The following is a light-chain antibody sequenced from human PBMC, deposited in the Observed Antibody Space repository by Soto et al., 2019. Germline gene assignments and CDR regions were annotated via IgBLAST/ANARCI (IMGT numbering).Light chain of an antibody. J-gene: IGKJ1*01. CDR3: QQYNNWPWT. Sequence: EIVLTQSPGTLSLSPGERATLSCRASQSVSSSYLAWYQQKPGQAPKVLIYGASARATGIPARFSGSGSGTEFTLTISSLQSEDFAVYYCQQYNNWPWTFGQGTKVDIK. CDR2: GAS. V-gene: IGKV3-15*01. CDR1: QSVSSSY.